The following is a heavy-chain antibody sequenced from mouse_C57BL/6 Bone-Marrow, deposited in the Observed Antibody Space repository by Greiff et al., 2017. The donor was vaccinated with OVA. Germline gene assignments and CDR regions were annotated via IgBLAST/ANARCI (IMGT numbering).Heavy chain of an antibody. CDR2: IRNKANGYTT. D-gene: IGHD1-1*01. V-gene: IGHV7-3*01. Sequence: EVKVVESGGGLVQPGGSLSLSCAASGFTFTDYYMSWVRQPPGKALEWLGFIRNKANGYTTEYSASVKGRFTISRDNSQSILYLQMNALRAEDSATYYCARYSQHYYGSSDYAMDYWGQGTSVTVSS. J-gene: IGHJ4*01. CDR3: ARYSQHYYGSSDYAMDY. CDR1: GFTFTDYY.